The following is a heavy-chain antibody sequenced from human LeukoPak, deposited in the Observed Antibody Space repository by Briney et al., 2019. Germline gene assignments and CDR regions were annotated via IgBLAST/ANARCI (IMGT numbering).Heavy chain of an antibody. J-gene: IGHJ4*02. V-gene: IGHV5-51*01. CDR3: AKSRDYTFEY. Sequence: GESLKISSKGSGYSFTTYWIGWVRQMPGKGLEWMGVIYPGDSDTRYSPSFQGQVTISADKSISSAYLQWSSLKATDTAMYYCAKSRDYTFEYWGQGTLVTVSS. CDR2: IYPGDSDT. D-gene: IGHD4-11*01. CDR1: GYSFTTYW.